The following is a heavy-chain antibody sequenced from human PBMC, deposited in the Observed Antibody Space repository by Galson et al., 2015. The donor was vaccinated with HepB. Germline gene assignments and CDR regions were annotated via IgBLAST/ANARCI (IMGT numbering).Heavy chain of an antibody. Sequence: SLRLSCAASGFTFSSYWLHWVRPAPGKGLGWVSRINTDGSSTNYADSVKGRFTNSRDNAKNTLYLQMNSLRAEGTAVYYCARVSVTAAFDYWGQGTLGTVSS. V-gene: IGHV3-74*01. CDR3: ARVSVTAAFDY. CDR2: INTDGSST. D-gene: IGHD6-13*01. J-gene: IGHJ4*02. CDR1: GFTFSSYW.